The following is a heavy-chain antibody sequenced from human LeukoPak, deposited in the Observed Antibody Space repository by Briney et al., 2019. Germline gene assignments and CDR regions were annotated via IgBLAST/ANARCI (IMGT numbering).Heavy chain of an antibody. D-gene: IGHD5-18*01. CDR3: ARGLGYSYGYGDYFDY. V-gene: IGHV3-21*01. CDR1: GFTFSSYS. Sequence: GGSLRLSFSASGFTFSSYSMNWVRQAPGKGLEWVSSISSSSSYIYYADSVKGRFTISRDDAKNSLYLQMNSLRAEDTAVYYCARGLGYSYGYGDYFDYWGQGTLVTVSS. J-gene: IGHJ4*02. CDR2: ISSSSSYI.